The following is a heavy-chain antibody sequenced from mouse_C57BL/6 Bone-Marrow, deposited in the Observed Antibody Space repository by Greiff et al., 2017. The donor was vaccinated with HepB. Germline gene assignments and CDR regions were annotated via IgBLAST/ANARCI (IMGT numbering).Heavy chain of an antibody. J-gene: IGHJ4*01. D-gene: IGHD2-3*01. Sequence: VQLQESGAELVRPGASVKLSCKASGYTFTDYYINWVKQRPGQGLEWIARIYPGSGNTYYNEKFKGKATLTAEKSSSTAYMQLSSLTSEDSAVYFCARVYDGYYDYAMDYWGQGTSVTVSS. CDR1: GYTFTDYY. CDR2: IYPGSGNT. CDR3: ARVYDGYYDYAMDY. V-gene: IGHV1-76*01.